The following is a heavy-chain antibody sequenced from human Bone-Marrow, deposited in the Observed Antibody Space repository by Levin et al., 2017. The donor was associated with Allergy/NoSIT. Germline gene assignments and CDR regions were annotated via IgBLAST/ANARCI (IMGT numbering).Heavy chain of an antibody. CDR3: ARDKVFDFWSPRLDS. CDR2: INTLGTTT. Sequence: PGGSLRLSCAGSGFVFSDYYMAWIRQAPGRGLEWVSYINTLGTTTYYADSVKGRFTISRDNGRTSLYLQMNGLRAEDTGVYYCARDKVFDFWSPRLDSWGQGTLVSVSS. D-gene: IGHD3-3*01. J-gene: IGHJ4*02. V-gene: IGHV3-11*01. CDR1: GFVFSDYY.